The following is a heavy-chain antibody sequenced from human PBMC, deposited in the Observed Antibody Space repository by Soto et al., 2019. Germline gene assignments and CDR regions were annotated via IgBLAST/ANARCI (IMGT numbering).Heavy chain of an antibody. Sequence: QVHLVEAGGGVVQPGRSLRLSCAASGFTFSTYGMHWVRQAPGKGLEWVAAISYDGSDKYYGDSVKGRFNISRDNSRNTLYLQMNSLRAEDTAMYYCAKTPWERYYSHCFDYWCQRNLVTVSS. CDR1: GFTFSTYG. J-gene: IGHJ4*02. V-gene: IGHV3-30*18. CDR3: AKTPWERYYSHCFDY. CDR2: ISYDGSDK. D-gene: IGHD1-26*01.